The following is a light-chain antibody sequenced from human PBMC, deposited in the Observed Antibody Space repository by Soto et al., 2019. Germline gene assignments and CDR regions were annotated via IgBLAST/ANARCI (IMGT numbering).Light chain of an antibody. CDR2: GAS. Sequence: EIVMTQSPATLSVSPGERATLSCRASQSVSGNLAWYQQKPGQAPRLLIYGASTRATGIPARFSGSGSGTEFTLTISSLLSEDCAVYDCQQYNNWPPLTFGGGTKVEIK. J-gene: IGKJ4*01. V-gene: IGKV3-15*01. CDR1: QSVSGN. CDR3: QQYNNWPPLT.